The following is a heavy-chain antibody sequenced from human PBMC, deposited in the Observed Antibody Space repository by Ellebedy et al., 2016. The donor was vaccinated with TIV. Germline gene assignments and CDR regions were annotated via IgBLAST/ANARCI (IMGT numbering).Heavy chain of an antibody. Sequence: GESLKISCTASGFTFSDYAINWFRQAPGKGLEWVGFIRSKIYGGTTENAASVKGRFTISRDDSKSIAYLQMDGLRTEETAVYYCTRDGMGGIAGSAFEIWGQGTMVYVSS. J-gene: IGHJ3*02. CDR2: IRSKIYGGTT. CDR1: GFTFSDYA. CDR3: TRDGMGGIAGSAFEI. V-gene: IGHV3-49*03. D-gene: IGHD3-10*01.